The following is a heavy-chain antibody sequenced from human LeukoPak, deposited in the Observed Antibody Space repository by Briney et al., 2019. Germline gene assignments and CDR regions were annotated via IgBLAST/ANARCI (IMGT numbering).Heavy chain of an antibody. CDR2: INHNGNVN. J-gene: IGHJ6*02. D-gene: IGHD3-16*01. V-gene: IGHV3-7*03. Sequence: EGSLRLSCEGSAFIFSGHWMNWVRQAPGKGLEWVASINHNGNVNYYVDSVKGRFTISRDNAKNSLYLQMSNLRAEDTAVYFCARGGGLDVWGQGATVTVSS. CDR3: ARGGGLDV. CDR1: AFIFSGHW.